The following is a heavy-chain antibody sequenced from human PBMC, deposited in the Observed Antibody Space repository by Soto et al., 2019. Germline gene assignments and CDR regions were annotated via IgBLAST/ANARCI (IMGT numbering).Heavy chain of an antibody. J-gene: IGHJ5*02. V-gene: IGHV3-30*18. CDR2: ISPDGTDR. CDR3: PKGTAVAYQWFDP. CDR1: GFTFSSYG. D-gene: IGHD6-19*01. Sequence: QVELVESGGGVVQPGRSLRLSCEASGFTFSSYGMHWVRQAPGKGLEWVAAISPDGTDRYYANSVKGRFTISRDNSKNTLYLQMICLRSEETAIYYCPKGTAVAYQWFDPWGQGTLVTVSS.